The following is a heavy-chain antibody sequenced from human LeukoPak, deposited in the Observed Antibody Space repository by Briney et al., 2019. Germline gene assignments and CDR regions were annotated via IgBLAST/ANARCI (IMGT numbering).Heavy chain of an antibody. Sequence: KPSETLSLTCTVSGGSISSSSYYWGWIRQPPGKGLEWIGSIYYSGSTYYNPSLKSRVTISVDTSKNQFSLKLSSVTAADTAVYYCARGNSITMVRGVYYYYYMDVWGKGTTVTVSS. CDR2: IYYSGST. J-gene: IGHJ6*03. CDR1: GGSISSSSYY. V-gene: IGHV4-39*07. D-gene: IGHD3-10*01. CDR3: ARGNSITMVRGVYYYYYMDV.